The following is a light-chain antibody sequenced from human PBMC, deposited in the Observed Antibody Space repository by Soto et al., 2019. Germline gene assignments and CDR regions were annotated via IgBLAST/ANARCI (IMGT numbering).Light chain of an antibody. Sequence: MVLPQSPGTLSFSPGERVTLSCRASQSVSSAYLAWYQQKPGQAPRLLIYDASSRATGIPDRFSGGGSGTDFTLTISRLEPEDFAVYYCQQFSSYPLTFGGGTKVDIK. CDR3: QQFSSYPLT. CDR1: QSVSSAY. V-gene: IGKV3-20*01. CDR2: DAS. J-gene: IGKJ4*01.